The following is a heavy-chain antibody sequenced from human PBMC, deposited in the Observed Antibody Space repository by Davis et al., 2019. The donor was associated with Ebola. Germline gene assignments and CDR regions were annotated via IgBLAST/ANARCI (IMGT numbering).Heavy chain of an antibody. Sequence: SVKVSCKASRYTFPSYYMHWVRQAPGQGLEWMGIINPSGGSTSYAQKFQGRVTMTRDTSTSTVYMELSSLRSEDTAVYYCARDSRLSRAFDIWGQGTMVTVSS. V-gene: IGHV1-46*01. CDR3: ARDSRLSRAFDI. D-gene: IGHD2-2*01. J-gene: IGHJ3*02. CDR2: INPSGGST. CDR1: RYTFPSYY.